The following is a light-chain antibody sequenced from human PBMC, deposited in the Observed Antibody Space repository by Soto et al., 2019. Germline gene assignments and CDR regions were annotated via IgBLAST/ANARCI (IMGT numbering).Light chain of an antibody. CDR1: QSVSSN. J-gene: IGKJ3*01. CDR3: QQYNNWPFT. Sequence: EIVMTQSPATLSVSPGERATLSCRASQSVSSNLAWYQQKPGQAPRLLIYGASTRATGIPHRFSGSGSGTEFTLTISSLQSEDFAVYYCQQYNNWPFTFGPGTKVDIK. CDR2: GAS. V-gene: IGKV3-15*01.